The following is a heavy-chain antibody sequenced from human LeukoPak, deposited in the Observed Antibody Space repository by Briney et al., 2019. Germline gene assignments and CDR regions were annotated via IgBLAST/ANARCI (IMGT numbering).Heavy chain of an antibody. V-gene: IGHV4-38-2*02. CDR1: GYSISSGNY. CDR2: IYHSGTT. CDR3: ARGPTYFSRAYFDY. D-gene: IGHD2-21*01. Sequence: PSETLSLTCTVSGYSISSGNYWGWIRQPPGKGLEWIGNIYHSGTTYYNPSLKSRVTMSVDTSKNQFSLNLSSVTAADTAVYYCARGPTYFSRAYFDYWGQRTLVTVSS. J-gene: IGHJ4*02.